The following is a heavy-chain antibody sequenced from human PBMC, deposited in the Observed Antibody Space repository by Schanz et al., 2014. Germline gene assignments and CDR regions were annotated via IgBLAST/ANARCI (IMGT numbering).Heavy chain of an antibody. V-gene: IGHV4-34*01. Sequence: QVQLQQWGAGLLKPSETLSLTCAVYGGSFSGYYWTWIRQPPGKGLEWIGEIHHIGSTNYNPSLKSRVPISMDTPKNQFPLKLSSVTAADTAVYYCARGEWSTSQFDYWGHGTLVTVSS. CDR2: IHHIGST. CDR1: GGSFSGYY. CDR3: ARGEWSTSQFDY. D-gene: IGHD2-2*01. J-gene: IGHJ4*01.